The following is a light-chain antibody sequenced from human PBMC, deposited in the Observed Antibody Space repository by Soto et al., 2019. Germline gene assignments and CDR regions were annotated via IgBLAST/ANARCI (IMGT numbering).Light chain of an antibody. Sequence: ETVLTQSPGTLSLSPGERATLSCRASQSVSSSYLAWYQQKPGQAPRLIIYGASSRATGIPDRFSGSGSGTDFTRTIIRLEPEDFAVYYCQQYCSSPPSWTFGQGTKVEIK. V-gene: IGKV3-20*01. CDR1: QSVSSSY. CDR3: QQYCSSPPSWT. CDR2: GAS. J-gene: IGKJ1*01.